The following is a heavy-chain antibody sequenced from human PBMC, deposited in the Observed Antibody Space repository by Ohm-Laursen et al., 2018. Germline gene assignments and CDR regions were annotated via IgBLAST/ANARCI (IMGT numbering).Heavy chain of an antibody. Sequence: ASVKVSCKASGYTFTTYGINWVRQAPGQGPEWMGWISVNNGYTKYAQKFQGRVTMTTDTSTSTAYMELRSLRSDDTAVYYCARDLEYGGNVLFDYWGQGTLVTVSS. J-gene: IGHJ4*02. CDR3: ARDLEYGGNVLFDY. CDR1: GYTFTTYG. V-gene: IGHV1-18*01. CDR2: ISVNNGYT. D-gene: IGHD4-23*01.